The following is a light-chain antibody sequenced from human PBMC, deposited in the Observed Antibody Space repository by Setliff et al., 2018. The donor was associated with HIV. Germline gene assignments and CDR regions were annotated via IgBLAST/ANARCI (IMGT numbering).Light chain of an antibody. J-gene: IGLJ1*01. V-gene: IGLV2-14*03. Sequence: QSVLTQPASVSGSPGQSITISCTGTSRDVGSSNYVSWYQHHPGKAPRLIIYDVSERPSAVSNRFSGSKSGNTASLTISGLQPEDEADYYCFLYTSSTPLYVFGTGTKVTVL. CDR1: SRDVGSSNY. CDR3: FLYTSSTPLYV. CDR2: DVS.